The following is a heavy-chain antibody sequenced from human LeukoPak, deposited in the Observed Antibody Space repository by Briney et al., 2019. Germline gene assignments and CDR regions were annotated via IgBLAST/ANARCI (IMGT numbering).Heavy chain of an antibody. CDR3: ARDRLDFDWLGGVDY. CDR1: GFTFSSYA. Sequence: GGSLRLSCAASGFTFSSYAMHWVRQAPGKGLEWVAVISYDGINKYYADSVKGRFTISRDNSKNTLYLQMNSLRAEDTAVYYCARDRLDFDWLGGVDYWGQGTLVTVSS. CDR2: ISYDGINK. V-gene: IGHV3-30-3*01. J-gene: IGHJ4*02. D-gene: IGHD3-9*01.